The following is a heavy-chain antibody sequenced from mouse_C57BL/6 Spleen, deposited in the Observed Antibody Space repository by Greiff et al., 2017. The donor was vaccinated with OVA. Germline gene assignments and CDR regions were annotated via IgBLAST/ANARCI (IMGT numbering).Heavy chain of an antibody. CDR3: ARRVYGSSLYYAMDY. J-gene: IGHJ4*01. Sequence: EVKLMESGGGLVKPGGSLKLSCAASGFTFSDYGMHWVRQAPEKGLEWVAYISSGSSTIYYADTVKGRFTISRDNAKNTLFLQMTSLRSEDTAMYYCARRVYGSSLYYAMDYWGQGTSLTVSS. V-gene: IGHV5-17*01. D-gene: IGHD1-1*01. CDR1: GFTFSDYG. CDR2: ISSGSSTI.